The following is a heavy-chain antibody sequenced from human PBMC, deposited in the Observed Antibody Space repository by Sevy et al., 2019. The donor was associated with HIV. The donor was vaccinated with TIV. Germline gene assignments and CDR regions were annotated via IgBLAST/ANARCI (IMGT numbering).Heavy chain of an antibody. V-gene: IGHV3-74*01. CDR2: LNGDGSSA. CDR1: GFTFSSHW. J-gene: IGHJ5*02. D-gene: IGHD6-19*01. CDR3: ARGRSGTYGWFDP. Sequence: GGSLRLSCAASGFTFSSHWMHWVRQAPGKGLVWVSRLNGDGSSASYADFVKGRFTISRDNGKNTVYLQISSLTADDTAVYYCARGRSGTYGWFDPWGQGTLVTVSS.